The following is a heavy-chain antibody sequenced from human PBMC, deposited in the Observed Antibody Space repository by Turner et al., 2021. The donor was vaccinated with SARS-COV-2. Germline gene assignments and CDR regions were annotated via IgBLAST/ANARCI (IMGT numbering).Heavy chain of an antibody. J-gene: IGHJ4*02. CDR3: ARLPYYYDSSGPIDY. CDR2: VYYGGST. CDR1: GCSISSSSYY. Sequence: QLQLQESGPGLVKPSETLSLTCTVSGCSISSSSYYWGWISQPPGKGLEWIGTVYYGGSTYYNPSLKSRVTISVDTSKNQFSLKLSYVTAADTAVYYCARLPYYYDSSGPIDYWGQGTLVTVSS. V-gene: IGHV4-39*01. D-gene: IGHD3-22*01.